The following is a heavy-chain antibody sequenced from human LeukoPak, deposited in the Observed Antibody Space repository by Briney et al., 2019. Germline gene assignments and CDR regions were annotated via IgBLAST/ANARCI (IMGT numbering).Heavy chain of an antibody. CDR3: ARRRDSGSLQHFDY. D-gene: IGHD1-26*01. CDR2: IKPDGSEK. J-gene: IGHJ4*02. CDR1: GFTFSSYW. Sequence: PGGSLRLSCAASGFTFSSYWMSWVRQAPGKGLEWVANIKPDGSEKYYVDSVKGRFTISRDNAKNSLYLQMNSLRAEDTAVYYCARRRDSGSLQHFDYWGQGTLVTVSS. V-gene: IGHV3-7*03.